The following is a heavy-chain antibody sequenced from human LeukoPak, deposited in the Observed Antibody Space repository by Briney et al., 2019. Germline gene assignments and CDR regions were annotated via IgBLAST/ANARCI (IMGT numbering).Heavy chain of an antibody. CDR1: GYTFTSYD. CDR2: MNPNSGNT. D-gene: IGHD2/OR15-2a*01. J-gene: IGHJ6*03. Sequence: GASVKVSCKXSGYTFTSYDINWVRQATGQGLEWMGWMNPNSGNTGYAQKFQGRVTITRNTSISTAYMELSSLRSEDTAVYYCARGSFPYYYYYMDVWGKGTTVTVSS. CDR3: ARGSFPYYYYYMDV. V-gene: IGHV1-8*03.